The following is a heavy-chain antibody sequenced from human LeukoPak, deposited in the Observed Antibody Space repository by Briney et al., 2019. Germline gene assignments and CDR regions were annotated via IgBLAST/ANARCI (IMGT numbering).Heavy chain of an antibody. V-gene: IGHV1-18*01. CDR1: GYTFTSYG. CDR2: ISAYNGNT. D-gene: IGHD2-2*01. CDR3: ARDRYCSSTSCYANDAFDI. J-gene: IGHJ3*02. Sequence: ASVKVSCKASGYTFTSYGISWVRQAPGQGLEWVGWISAYNGNTNYAQKLQGRVTMTTDTSTSTAYMELRSLRSDDTAVYYCARDRYCSSTSCYANDAFDIWGQGTMVTVSS.